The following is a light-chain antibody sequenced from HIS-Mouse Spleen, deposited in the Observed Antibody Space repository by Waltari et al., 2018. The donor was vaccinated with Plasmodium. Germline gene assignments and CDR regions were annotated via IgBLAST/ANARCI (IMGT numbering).Light chain of an antibody. CDR2: EGS. CDR1: SSDVGSYNL. J-gene: IGLJ2*01. Sequence: QSALTQPASVSGSPGQSITISCTGTSSDVGSYNLVPWYQQHPGKAPKLMIYEGSKRPSGVSNRFSGSKSGNTASLTISGLQAEDEADYYCVSYAGSSTFVVFGGGTKLTVL. CDR3: VSYAGSSTFVV. V-gene: IGLV2-23*03.